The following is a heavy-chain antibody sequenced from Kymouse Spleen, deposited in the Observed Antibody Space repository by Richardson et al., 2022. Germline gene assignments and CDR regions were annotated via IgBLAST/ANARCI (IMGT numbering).Heavy chain of an antibody. J-gene: IGHJ6*02. V-gene: IGHV3-30*18. Sequence: QVQLVESGGGVVQPGRSLRLSCAASGFTFSSYGMHWVRQAPGKGLEWVAVISYDGSNKYYADSVKGRFTISRDNSKNTLYLQMNSLRAEDTAVYYCAKGYYYGSGSPYGMDVWGQGTTVTVSS. CDR3: AKGYYYGSGSPYGMDV. D-gene: IGHD3-10*01. CDR2: ISYDGSNK. CDR1: GFTFSSYG.